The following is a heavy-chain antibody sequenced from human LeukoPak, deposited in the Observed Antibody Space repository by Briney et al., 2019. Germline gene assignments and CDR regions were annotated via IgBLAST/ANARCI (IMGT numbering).Heavy chain of an antibody. Sequence: LRLSCAASGFTFSSYGMHWVRQHPGKGLEWIGYIYYSGSTYYNPSLKSRVTISVDTSKNQFSLKLSSVTAADTAVYYCARDGGNRGPPGYWGQGTLVTASS. D-gene: IGHD2/OR15-2a*01. CDR1: GFTFSSYG. CDR2: IYYSGST. V-gene: IGHV4-31*02. J-gene: IGHJ4*02. CDR3: ARDGGNRGPPGY.